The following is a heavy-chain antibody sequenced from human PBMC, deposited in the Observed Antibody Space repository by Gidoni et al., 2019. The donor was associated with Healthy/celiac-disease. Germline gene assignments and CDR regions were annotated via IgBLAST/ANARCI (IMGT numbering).Heavy chain of an antibody. Sequence: EVQLLESGGGLVQPGGSLRLSCAASGFTFSSSAMSWVRRAPGRGLEGVSAIRGSGGSTYYADSVKGRFTISRDNSKNTLYLQMNSLRAEDTAVYYCAKSGDIEVVPAAPPHYYYYGMDVWGQGTTVTVSS. J-gene: IGHJ6*02. D-gene: IGHD2-2*01. CDR1: GFTFSSSA. CDR2: IRGSGGST. CDR3: AKSGDIEVVPAAPPHYYYYGMDV. V-gene: IGHV3-23*01.